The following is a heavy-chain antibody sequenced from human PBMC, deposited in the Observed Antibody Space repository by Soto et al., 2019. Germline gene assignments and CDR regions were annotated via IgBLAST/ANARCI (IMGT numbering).Heavy chain of an antibody. V-gene: IGHV1-69*12. D-gene: IGHD5-12*01. J-gene: IGHJ2*01. CDR1: GGTFSSCS. Sequence: QVQLVQSGAEVKKAGSSVTVSCKASGGTFSSCSISWVRQAPGQGLEWMGGIIPIFGTVNYAQKVQGRVTITADESTSTAYMELSSLRSEDTAVYYCARGNHRWLQLWYFDIWGRGTLVTVSS. CDR2: IIPIFGTV. CDR3: ARGNHRWLQLWYFDI.